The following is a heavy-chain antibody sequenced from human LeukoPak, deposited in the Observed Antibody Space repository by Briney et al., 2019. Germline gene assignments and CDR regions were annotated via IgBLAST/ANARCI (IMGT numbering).Heavy chain of an antibody. J-gene: IGHJ4*02. V-gene: IGHV3-9*01. CDR2: IGFRIDNV. CDR3: AKDNGNGWLGEFAFDY. CDR1: RFTFHDSA. Sequence: GGSLRLSCAASRFTFHDSAFHWVRQAPGKGLEWVAGIGFRIDNVDYADSVKDRFTISRDNAKKSLYLQMDSLRAEDTAFYYCAKDNGNGWLGEFAFDYWGQGILVTVSS. D-gene: IGHD3-10*01.